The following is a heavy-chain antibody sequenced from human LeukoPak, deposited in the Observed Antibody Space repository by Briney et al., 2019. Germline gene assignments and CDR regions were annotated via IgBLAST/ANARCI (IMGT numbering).Heavy chain of an antibody. CDR2: INRSGST. V-gene: IGHV4-34*01. CDR1: GGSFSGYY. J-gene: IGHJ4*02. CDR3: ARGLYGDYGS. Sequence: PSETLSLTCAVYGGSFSGYYWSWIRQPPGKGLEWIGEINRSGSTNYNPSLKSRVTISVDTSKNQFSLKLSSVTAADTAVYYCARGLYGDYGSWGQGTLVTVSS. D-gene: IGHD4-17*01.